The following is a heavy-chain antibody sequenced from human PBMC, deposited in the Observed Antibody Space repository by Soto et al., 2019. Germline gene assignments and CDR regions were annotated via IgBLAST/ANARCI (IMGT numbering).Heavy chain of an antibody. V-gene: IGHV4-61*01. Sequence: QAQLQESGPGLVKPSETLSLTCTVSGGSFKSGSYSWSWIRQPPGKGLEWIGYVYHTGRTNYNPSLRSRVSISMDTCKNQFSLNLDSVTAADTAVYFCARDFAYFDSWGQGTLVTVSS. CDR3: ARDFAYFDS. D-gene: IGHD3-3*01. CDR1: GGSFKSGSYS. CDR2: VYHTGRT. J-gene: IGHJ4*02.